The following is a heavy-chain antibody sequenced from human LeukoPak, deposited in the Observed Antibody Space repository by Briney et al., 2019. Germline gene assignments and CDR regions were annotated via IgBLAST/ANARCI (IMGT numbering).Heavy chain of an antibody. CDR3: TRTVNSASDF. J-gene: IGHJ4*02. Sequence: GGSLRLSCAASGFTFSSYAMSWVRQAPGKGLEWVATINQNGGVKYYVDSVKGRFTISRDNAKTSLFLQMNSLRIDDTAMYYCTRTVNSASDFWGQGTLVTVSS. CDR1: GFTFSSYA. V-gene: IGHV3-7*03. D-gene: IGHD4-23*01. CDR2: INQNGGVK.